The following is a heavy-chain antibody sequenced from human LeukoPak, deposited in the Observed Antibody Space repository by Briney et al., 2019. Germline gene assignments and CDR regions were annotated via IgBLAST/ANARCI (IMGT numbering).Heavy chain of an antibody. CDR3: ARASWIQLWLGAFDI. V-gene: IGHV3-30*04. CDR2: ISYDGSNE. J-gene: IGHJ3*02. CDR1: GFTFSSYV. Sequence: PGGSLRLSCAASGFTFSSYVMHWVRQAPGKGLEWVAIISYDGSNEYYADSVKGRFTISRDNSKNTLYLQMNSLRAADTAVYYCARASWIQLWLGAFDIWGQGTMVTVSS. D-gene: IGHD5-18*01.